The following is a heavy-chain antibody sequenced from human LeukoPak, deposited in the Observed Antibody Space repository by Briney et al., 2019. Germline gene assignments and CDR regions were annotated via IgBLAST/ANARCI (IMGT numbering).Heavy chain of an antibody. V-gene: IGHV1-18*01. CDR2: ISVYNGHT. Sequence: ASVKVSCKASGYTFTSYGIRWVRQAPGQRLEWMGWISVYNGHTNYAQKLQDRVTMTTDTSTNTAYMELRSLRSDDTAVYYCAKFCSGGGCYHNWFDPWGQGTLVTVSS. D-gene: IGHD2-15*01. CDR3: AKFCSGGGCYHNWFDP. CDR1: GYTFTSYG. J-gene: IGHJ5*02.